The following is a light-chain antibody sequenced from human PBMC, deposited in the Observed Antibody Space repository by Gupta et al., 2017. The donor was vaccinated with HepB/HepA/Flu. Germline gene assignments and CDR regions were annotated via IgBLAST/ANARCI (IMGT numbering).Light chain of an antibody. J-gene: IGKJ1*01. CDR2: KAS. CDR3: QHYDSYPWT. Sequence: DIQMTQSPSTLSASIGDRVTITCRASQSISTWLAWYQQKPGNAPKLLLYKASSLESGVPSSFSGSGSGTEFTLTISSLQPDDFATYYCQHYDSYPWTFGQGTKVKVK. V-gene: IGKV1-5*03. CDR1: QSISTW.